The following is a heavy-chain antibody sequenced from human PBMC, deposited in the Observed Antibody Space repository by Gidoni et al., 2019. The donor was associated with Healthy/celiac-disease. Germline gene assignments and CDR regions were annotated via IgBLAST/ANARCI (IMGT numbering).Heavy chain of an antibody. V-gene: IGHV2-5*02. Sequence: QITLKESGPTLVKPTQTLTLTCTFSGFSLSTSGVGVGWIRQPPGKALEWLALIYWDDDKRYSPSLKSMLTITKDTSKNQVVLTMTNMDPVDTATYYCAHTVDIAVAGTRYYYGMDVWGQGTTVTVSS. D-gene: IGHD6-19*01. CDR2: IYWDDDK. CDR3: AHTVDIAVAGTRYYYGMDV. CDR1: GFSLSTSGVG. J-gene: IGHJ6*02.